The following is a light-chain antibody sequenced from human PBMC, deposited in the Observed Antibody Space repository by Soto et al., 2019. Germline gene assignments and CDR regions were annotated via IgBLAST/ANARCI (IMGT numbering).Light chain of an antibody. V-gene: IGLV2-8*01. J-gene: IGLJ2*01. CDR3: SSFAGSPVV. CDR1: SSDVGEENY. CDR2: EVS. Sequence: QSALTQPPSASGSHGQSVTITCSGTSSDVGEENYVSWYQQHPGKVPKLILYEVSKRPSGVPERFSGSRSGNTASLTVSGLQAEDEADYYCSSFAGSPVVFGGGTKLTVL.